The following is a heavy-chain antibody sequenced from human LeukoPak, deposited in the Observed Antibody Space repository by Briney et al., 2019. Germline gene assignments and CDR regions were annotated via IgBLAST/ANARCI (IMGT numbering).Heavy chain of an antibody. Sequence: GSLRLSCAASGFTFSSYAMHWFRQAPGKGLEWVAVISYDGSNKYYADSVKGRFTISRDNSKNTLYLQMNSLRAEDTAVYYCARESLAAAGAIDYWGQGTLVTVSS. J-gene: IGHJ4*02. CDR1: GFTFSSYA. D-gene: IGHD6-13*01. V-gene: IGHV3-30-3*01. CDR3: ARESLAAAGAIDY. CDR2: ISYDGSNK.